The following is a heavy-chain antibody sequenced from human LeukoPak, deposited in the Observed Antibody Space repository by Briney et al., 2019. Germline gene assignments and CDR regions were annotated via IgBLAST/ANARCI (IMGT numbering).Heavy chain of an antibody. V-gene: IGHV4-39*01. CDR1: GGSISSYY. CDR2: IYYSGST. D-gene: IGHD1-1*01. J-gene: IGHJ4*02. CDR3: ARRRYYWGDFDY. Sequence: SETLSLTCTVSGGSISSYYWSWIRQPPGKGLEWIGSIYYSGSTYYNPSLKSRVTISVDTSKNQFSLKLSSVTAADTAVYYCARRRYYWGDFDYWGQGTLVTVSS.